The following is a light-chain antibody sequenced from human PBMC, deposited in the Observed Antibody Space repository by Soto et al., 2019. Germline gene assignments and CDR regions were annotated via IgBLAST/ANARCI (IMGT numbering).Light chain of an antibody. V-gene: IGKV3-20*01. CDR1: QSVSKTY. CDR2: GVS. CDR3: QQYGTLPWT. J-gene: IGKJ1*01. Sequence: EIVWTQSPGTLSLSPGERATLSCRASQSVSKTYLAWYQQKSGQAPRLLMFGVSSRATGIPDRFSGSGSGTDFTLTISRLEPGDFAVYYCQQYGTLPWTFGQGTKVEIK.